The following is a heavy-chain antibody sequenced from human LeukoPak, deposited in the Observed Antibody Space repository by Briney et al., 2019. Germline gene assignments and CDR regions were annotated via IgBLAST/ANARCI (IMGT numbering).Heavy chain of an antibody. J-gene: IGHJ5*02. CDR1: GYSSTNYG. CDR2: IHIYRGNT. V-gene: IGHV1-18*01. CDR3: ARDVGITVADSFDP. D-gene: IGHD6-13*01. Sequence: ASVKVSCKASGYSSTNYGISWVRQAPGQGLEWMGWIHIYRGNTNYAQKFQGRVTMTTDTSTSTVYMEVRGLRSDNTAMYYCARDVGITVADSFDPWGQGTLVTVSS.